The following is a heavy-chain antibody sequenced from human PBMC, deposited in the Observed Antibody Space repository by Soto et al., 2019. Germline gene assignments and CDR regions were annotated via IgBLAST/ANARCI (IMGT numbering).Heavy chain of an antibody. CDR1: GFTFSSYW. CDR2: INSDGSST. CDR3: AKAHITMIQNWFDP. Sequence: LRLSCAASGFTFSSYWMHWVRQAPGKGLVWVSRINSDGSSTSYADSVKGRFTISRDNAKNTLYLQMNSLRAEDTAVYYCAKAHITMIQNWFDPWGQGTLVTVSS. V-gene: IGHV3-74*01. D-gene: IGHD3-22*01. J-gene: IGHJ5*02.